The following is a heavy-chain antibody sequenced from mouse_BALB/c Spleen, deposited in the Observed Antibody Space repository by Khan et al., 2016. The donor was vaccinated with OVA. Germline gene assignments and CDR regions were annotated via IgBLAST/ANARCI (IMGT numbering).Heavy chain of an antibody. CDR2: IAPANGNT. V-gene: IGHV14-3*02. J-gene: IGHJ1*01. CDR3: ACRCYDPRVFED. D-gene: IGHD2-12*01. Sequence: VQLQESGAELVKPGASVKMSCTASDFTFKDSYIHWVQQRPEQGLEWLGRIAPANGNTEYDPKFQGKATITANTSSNTSYLHLSSLTSEHTAVYYCACRCYDPRVFEDWGEGTTVTVSS. CDR1: DFTFKDSY.